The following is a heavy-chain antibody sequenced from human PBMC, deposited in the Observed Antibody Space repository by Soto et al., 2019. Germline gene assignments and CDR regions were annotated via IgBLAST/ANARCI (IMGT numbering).Heavy chain of an antibody. CDR3: VRDLHGAFTTMVY. Sequence: SVKVSCKASGYIFMNYYIHWVRQAPGQGLEWMGIINPNGYTSTLAQKFQGRLTVTSDTSTSTVYMELGSLSSEDTAVYYCVRDLHGAFTTMVYWGQGSLVTVSS. CDR2: INPNGYTS. D-gene: IGHD5-18*01. V-gene: IGHV1-46*01. J-gene: IGHJ4*02. CDR1: GYIFMNYY.